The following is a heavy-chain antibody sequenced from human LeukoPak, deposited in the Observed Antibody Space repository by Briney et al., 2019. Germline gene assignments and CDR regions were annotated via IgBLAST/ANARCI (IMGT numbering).Heavy chain of an antibody. Sequence: PSETLSLTCAVYGGSFSGYYWSWIRRPPGKGLEWIGEINHSGSTNYNPSLKSRVTISVDTSKKQLSLKLSSVTAADTAVYYCARPGAEGYWGQGTLVTVSS. J-gene: IGHJ4*02. CDR2: INHSGST. CDR1: GGSFSGYY. V-gene: IGHV4-34*01. CDR3: ARPGAEGY.